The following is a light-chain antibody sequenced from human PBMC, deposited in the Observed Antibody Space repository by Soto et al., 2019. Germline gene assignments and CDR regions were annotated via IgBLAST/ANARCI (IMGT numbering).Light chain of an antibody. V-gene: IGKV3-20*01. CDR1: QRVSNH. CDR3: GPYGC. CDR2: SAS. Sequence: VVTESPVTLSVSPGDTATLSCRASQRVSNHFAWYQQKPGQAPRLLIYSASGRATGIPDMFSGSGSETDFIFTIGISAAADFGSYCCGPYGCFAEGTKVDIK. J-gene: IGKJ4*01.